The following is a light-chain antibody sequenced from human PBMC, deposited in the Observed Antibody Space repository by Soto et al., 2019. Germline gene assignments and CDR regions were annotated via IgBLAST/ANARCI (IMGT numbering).Light chain of an antibody. J-gene: IGKJ5*01. Sequence: EIVLTQSPGTLSLSPGERATLSCSASQSVSSNHLAWYQQKLAQAPRLLIYGASRRATGIPDRFSGSGSGTDFTLTISRLEPEDFAVYYCQQYGSSPLTCGQGTRLEI. CDR3: QQYGSSPLT. CDR2: GAS. CDR1: QSVSSNH. V-gene: IGKV3-20*01.